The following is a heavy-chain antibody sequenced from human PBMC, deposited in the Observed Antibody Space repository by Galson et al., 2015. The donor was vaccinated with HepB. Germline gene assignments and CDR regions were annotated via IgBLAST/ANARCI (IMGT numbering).Heavy chain of an antibody. CDR3: AKKVLSPLGVVLLWFGESLDL. V-gene: IGHV3-30*02. D-gene: IGHD3-10*01. CDR2: IRYDGSNK. CDR1: GFTFSSYG. J-gene: IGHJ2*01. Sequence: SLRLSCAASGFTFSSYGMHWVRQAPGKGLEWVAFIRYDGSNKYYADSVKGRFTISRDNSKNTLYLQMNSLRAEDTAVYYCAKKVLSPLGVVLLWFGESLDLWGRGTLVTVSS.